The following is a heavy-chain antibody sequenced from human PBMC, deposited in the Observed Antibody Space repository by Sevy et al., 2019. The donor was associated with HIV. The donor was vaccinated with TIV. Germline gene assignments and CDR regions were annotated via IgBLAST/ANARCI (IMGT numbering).Heavy chain of an antibody. V-gene: IGHV3-23*01. CDR2: ISGSGGRT. D-gene: IGHD6-13*01. J-gene: IGHJ4*02. Sequence: GGSLRLSCAASGFTFSSYDMSWVRQAPGKGLEWVSAISGSGGRTSYADSVKGRFTISRDNSKNTLYLQMNSLRAEDTAVYYCAKRTAAGGPSLDYWGQGTLVTVSS. CDR1: GFTFSSYD. CDR3: AKRTAAGGPSLDY.